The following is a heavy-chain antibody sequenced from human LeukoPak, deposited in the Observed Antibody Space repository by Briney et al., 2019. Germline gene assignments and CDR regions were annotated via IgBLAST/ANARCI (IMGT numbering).Heavy chain of an antibody. CDR3: ARVGCSSTSCYLSYYYYGMDV. CDR2: IYYSGST. CDR1: GGSISSSSYY. Sequence: PSETLSLTCTVSGGSISSSSYYWSWIRQPPGKGLEWIGYIYYSGSTYYNPSLKSRVTISVDTSKNQFSLKLSSVTAADTAVYYCARVGCSSTSCYLSYYYYGMDVWGQGTTVTVSS. V-gene: IGHV4-30-4*01. J-gene: IGHJ6*02. D-gene: IGHD2-2*01.